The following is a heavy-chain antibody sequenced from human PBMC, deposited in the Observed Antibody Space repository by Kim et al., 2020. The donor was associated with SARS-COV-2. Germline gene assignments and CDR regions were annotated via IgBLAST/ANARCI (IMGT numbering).Heavy chain of an antibody. CDR3: ARESYDWLSVVVPAYYYYGMDV. CDR2: ISYDGSNK. J-gene: IGHJ6*02. CDR1: GFTFSSYA. D-gene: IGHD5-12*01. V-gene: IGHV3-30*04. Sequence: GGSLRLSCAASGFTFSSYAMHWVRQAPGKGLEWVAVISYDGSNKYYADSVKGRFTISRDNSKNTLYLQMNSLRAEDTAVYYCARESYDWLSVVVPAYYYYGMDVWGQGTTVTVSS.